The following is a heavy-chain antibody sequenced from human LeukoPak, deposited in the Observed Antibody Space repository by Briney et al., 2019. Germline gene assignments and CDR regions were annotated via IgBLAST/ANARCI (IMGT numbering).Heavy chain of an antibody. CDR2: IYYSGST. CDR1: GGSISSGGYY. CDR3: ARDKISTI. J-gene: IGHJ4*02. Sequence: PSQTLSLTCTVSGGSISSGGYYWSWIRQHPGKGLEWIGYIYYSGSTTYNPSLKSRVTMSVDTSKNQFSLDLSSVTAADTAVYYCARDKISTIWGQGTLVTVSS. D-gene: IGHD4/OR15-4a*01. V-gene: IGHV4-31*03.